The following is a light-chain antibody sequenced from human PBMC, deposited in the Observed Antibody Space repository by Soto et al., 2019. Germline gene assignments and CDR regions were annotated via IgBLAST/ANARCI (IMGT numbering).Light chain of an antibody. CDR3: QHYHRWRT. J-gene: IGKJ1*01. CDR1: QSIDRK. CDR2: GAS. V-gene: IGKV3-15*01. Sequence: IVMTQSPATLSVSPGERATLSCRASQSIDRKLAWYQQRPGQAPRLLIYGASTRATGIPARFSGSGSGTEFTLTIRGLPPEHFGLFYCQHYHRWRTFGQGTNLEL.